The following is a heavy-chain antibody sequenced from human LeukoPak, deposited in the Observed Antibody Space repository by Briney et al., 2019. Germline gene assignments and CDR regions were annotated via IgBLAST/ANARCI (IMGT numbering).Heavy chain of an antibody. CDR2: INHSGST. CDR1: GGSISSNW. V-gene: IGHV4-4*02. Sequence: SEALSLTCAVSGGSISSNWWSWVRQPPGKGLEWIGEINHSGSTNYNPSLKSRVTISVDTSKNQFSLKLSSVTAADTAVYYCARRRQAYPMVRGVTNWFDPWGQGTLVTVSS. D-gene: IGHD3-10*01. J-gene: IGHJ5*02. CDR3: ARRRQAYPMVRGVTNWFDP.